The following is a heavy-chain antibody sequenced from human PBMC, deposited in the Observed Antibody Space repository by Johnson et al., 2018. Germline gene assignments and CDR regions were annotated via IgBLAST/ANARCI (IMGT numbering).Heavy chain of an antibody. J-gene: IGHJ6*03. V-gene: IGHV3-74*03. CDR1: GFTFSIYW. D-gene: IGHD2-15*01. CDR3: ARDGCSGGTCYFKNYMDV. Sequence: VQLQESGGGTVQPGGSLRLSCAASGFTFSIYWMHWVRHVPGKGPVWLSRINHDGSQTYADSVRGRFTIARDNTKNTVYLKMNNLRSDDTAVYYCARDGCSGGTCYFKNYMDVWGKGTTVTVSS. CDR2: INHDGSQ.